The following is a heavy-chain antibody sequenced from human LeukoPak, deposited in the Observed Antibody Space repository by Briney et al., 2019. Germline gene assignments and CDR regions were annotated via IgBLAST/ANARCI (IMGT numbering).Heavy chain of an antibody. D-gene: IGHD3-10*01. V-gene: IGHV4-30-4*01. J-gene: IGHJ4*02. CDR2: IYYRGST. CDR3: AREGVITMVQGFDY. CDR1: GGSISSGDYY. Sequence: SETLSLTCTVSGGSISSGDYYWSWIRQPPGKGLEWIGYIYYRGSTYYNPSLKSRVTISVDTSKNQFSLKLSSVTAADTAVYYCAREGVITMVQGFDYWGQGTLVTVSS.